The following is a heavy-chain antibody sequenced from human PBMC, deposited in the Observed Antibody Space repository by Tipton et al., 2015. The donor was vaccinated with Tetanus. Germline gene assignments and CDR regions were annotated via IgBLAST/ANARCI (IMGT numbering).Heavy chain of an antibody. CDR3: ARLIVGATTSEYFQH. D-gene: IGHD1-26*01. Sequence: TLSLTCSVSGASINSHHWSWLRQAPGKGLEWIGYFHFTGTTYYNPSLKSRVTISVDTSKNQFSLKLSSVTAADTAVYYCARLIVGATTSEYFQHWGQGTLVTVSS. V-gene: IGHV4-59*08. CDR1: GASINSHH. J-gene: IGHJ1*01. CDR2: FHFTGTT.